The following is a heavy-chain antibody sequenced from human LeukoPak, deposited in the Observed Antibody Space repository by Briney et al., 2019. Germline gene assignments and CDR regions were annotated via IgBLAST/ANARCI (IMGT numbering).Heavy chain of an antibody. CDR2: INPNSGGT. V-gene: IGHV1-2*02. CDR3: AAVFLEWSAFDY. J-gene: IGHJ4*02. D-gene: IGHD3-3*01. Sequence: ASVKVSCKASGYTFTGYYMHWVRQAPGQGLEWMGWINPNSGGTNYAQKFQGRVTMTRDTSISTAYMELSRLRSDDTAVYYCAAVFLEWSAFDYWGQGTLVTVSS. CDR1: GYTFTGYY.